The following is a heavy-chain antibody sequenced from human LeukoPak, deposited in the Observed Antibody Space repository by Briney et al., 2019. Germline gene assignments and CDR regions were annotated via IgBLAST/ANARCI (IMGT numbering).Heavy chain of an antibody. V-gene: IGHV1-46*01. CDR2: INPSGGST. CDR1: GYTFTSYY. Sequence: ASVKVSCKASGYTFTSYYMHWVRQAPGQGLEWMGIINPSGGSTSYAQKFQGRVTMTRDTSTSTVYMELSSLRSEDTAVYYCARLGYCSGGSCPSGWYYFDYWGQGTLVTVSP. D-gene: IGHD2-15*01. J-gene: IGHJ4*02. CDR3: ARLGYCSGGSCPSGWYYFDY.